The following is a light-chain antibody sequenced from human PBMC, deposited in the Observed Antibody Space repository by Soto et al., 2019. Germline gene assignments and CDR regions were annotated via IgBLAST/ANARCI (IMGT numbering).Light chain of an antibody. CDR2: AAS. CDR1: QSVGRN. Sequence: EIVVTQSPGILSVSPGDRATLSCRASQSVGRNLAWSQQKPGQAPTLLIYAASTRATGLPARFSGSGSGTDFSLTISSVQSEDFAVYYCEEYSKLPLFTFGPGPRVDIK. CDR3: EEYSKLPLFT. J-gene: IGKJ3*01. V-gene: IGKV3-15*01.